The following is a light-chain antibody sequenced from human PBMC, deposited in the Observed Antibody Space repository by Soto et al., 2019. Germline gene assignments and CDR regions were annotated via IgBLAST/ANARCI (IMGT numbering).Light chain of an antibody. J-gene: IGKJ5*01. CDR1: QNVRSY. Sequence: EIVLTQSPATLSLSPGERATLSCRASQNVRSYLAWYQQKPGQAPRLLIHDASSRATGIPDRFSGSGYGTDFTLTISSLEPEDSAVYYCQQRTNWPTSTFGQGTRLEIK. V-gene: IGKV3-11*01. CDR2: DAS. CDR3: QQRTNWPTST.